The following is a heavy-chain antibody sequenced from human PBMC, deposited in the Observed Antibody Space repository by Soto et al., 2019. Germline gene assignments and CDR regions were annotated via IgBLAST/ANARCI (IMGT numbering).Heavy chain of an antibody. J-gene: IGHJ6*02. CDR1: GFTFSSYW. CDR2: IKQDGSEK. D-gene: IGHD6-19*01. V-gene: IGHV3-7*05. Sequence: GGSLRLSCAASGFTFSSYWMSWVRQAPGKGLEWVANIKQDGSEKYYVDSVKGRFTISRDNAKNSLYLQMNSLRAEDTAVYYCARDQGSGDYYYGMDVWGQGTTVTVSS. CDR3: ARDQGSGDYYYGMDV.